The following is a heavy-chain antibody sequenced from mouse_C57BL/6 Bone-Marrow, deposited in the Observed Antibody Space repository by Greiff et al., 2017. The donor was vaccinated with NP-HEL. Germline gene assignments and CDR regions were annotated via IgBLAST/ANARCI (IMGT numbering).Heavy chain of an antibody. CDR2: IYPRSGNT. CDR3: ARVGTYYGDY. CDR1: GYTFTSYG. J-gene: IGHJ2*01. D-gene: IGHD1-1*02. V-gene: IGHV1-81*01. Sequence: VQLQQSGAELARPGASVKLSCKASGYTFTSYGISWVKQRTGQGLEWIGEIYPRSGNTYYNEKFKGKATLTADKSSSTAYMELRSLTSEDSAVYFCARVGTYYGDYWGQGTTLTVSS.